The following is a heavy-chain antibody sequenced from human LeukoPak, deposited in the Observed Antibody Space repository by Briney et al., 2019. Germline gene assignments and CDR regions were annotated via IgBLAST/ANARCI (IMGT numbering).Heavy chain of an antibody. CDR1: GYTFTGYY. CDR2: INPNSGGT. J-gene: IGHJ4*02. CDR3: AIVPAAIHGPGRKYYFDY. V-gene: IGHV1-2*02. D-gene: IGHD2-2*02. Sequence: ASVKVSCKASGYTFTGYYMHWVRQAPGQGLEWMGWINPNSGGTNYAQKFQGRVTMTRDTSISTAYMELSRLRSDDTAVYYCAIVPAAIHGPGRKYYFDYWGQGTLVTVPS.